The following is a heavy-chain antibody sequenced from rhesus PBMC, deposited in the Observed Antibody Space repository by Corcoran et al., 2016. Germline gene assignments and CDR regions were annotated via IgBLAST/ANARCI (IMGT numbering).Heavy chain of an antibody. V-gene: IGHV4S9*01. J-gene: IGHJ5-1*01. D-gene: IGHD5-30*01. CDR2: IYGNSATT. CDR3: ARDGGGYSGYNRFDV. CDR1: GGSISDYYY. Sequence: QVQLQESGPGLVKPSETLSLTCAVSGGSISDYYYWNWIRQPPGKGLEWIGNIYGNSATTNYNPALKSRVTISKDTSKNKFFLKRSSVTAADTAVYYCARDGGGYSGYNRFDVWGPGVLVTVSS.